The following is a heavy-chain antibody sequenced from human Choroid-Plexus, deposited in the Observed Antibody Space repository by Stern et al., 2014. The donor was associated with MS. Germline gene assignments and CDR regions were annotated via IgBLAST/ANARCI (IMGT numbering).Heavy chain of an antibody. Sequence: EVQLVESGGGLVQPGGSLRLSCAASGFTFSNYWMHWVREVPGKGLVWVSRLNSDGSNTNYPDSVKGRFTISRDNAKNTLWLQMNSLRAEDTAVYYCARDHSTGWYFFDFWGQGTLVTVSS. D-gene: IGHD6-19*01. J-gene: IGHJ4*02. CDR3: ARDHSTGWYFFDF. CDR2: LNSDGSNT. V-gene: IGHV3-74*01. CDR1: GFTFSNYW.